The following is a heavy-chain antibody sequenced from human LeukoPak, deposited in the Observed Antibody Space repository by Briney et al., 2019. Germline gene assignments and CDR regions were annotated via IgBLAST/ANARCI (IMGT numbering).Heavy chain of an antibody. J-gene: IGHJ4*02. V-gene: IGHV3-48*01. CDR1: GFTFSSYS. D-gene: IGHD3-9*01. CDR2: ISSSSSTI. Sequence: SGGSLRLSCAASGFTFSSYSMNWVRQAPGKGLECVSYISSSSSTIYYADSVKGRFTISRDNAKNSLYLQMNSLRAEDTAVYYCARGDGYFDWLPALHFDYWGQGTLVTVSS. CDR3: ARGDGYFDWLPALHFDY.